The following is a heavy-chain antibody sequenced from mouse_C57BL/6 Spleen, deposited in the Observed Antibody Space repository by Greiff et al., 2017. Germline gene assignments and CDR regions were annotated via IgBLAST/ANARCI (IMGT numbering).Heavy chain of an antibody. CDR1: GYSFTGYY. V-gene: IGHV1-64*01. D-gene: IGHD2-3*01. CDR3: ARGVTSVSSYFDY. Sequence: QVQLQQSGPELVKPGASVKISCKASGYSFTGYYMNWVKQRPGQGLEWIGMIHPNSGSTNYNEKFKSKATLTVDKSSSTAYMQLSSLTSEDSAVYDYARGVTSVSSYFDYWGQGTTLTVSS. J-gene: IGHJ2*01. CDR2: IHPNSGST.